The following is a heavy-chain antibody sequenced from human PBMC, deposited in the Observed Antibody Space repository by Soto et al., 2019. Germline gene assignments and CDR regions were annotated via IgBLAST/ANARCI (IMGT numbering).Heavy chain of an antibody. CDR2: ISSSSSNI. J-gene: IGHJ4*02. V-gene: IGHV3-21*01. D-gene: IGHD4-17*01. CDR3: AREDYAGASPRFDY. Sequence: EVQLVESGGGLVKPGGSLRLSCAASGFIFSSYTMTWFRQAPGKGLEWVSSISSSSSNIEYADSVKGRFSVSRDNANNSLFLQINSLRAEDTAVYYCAREDYAGASPRFDYWGLGALVTVSS. CDR1: GFIFSSYT.